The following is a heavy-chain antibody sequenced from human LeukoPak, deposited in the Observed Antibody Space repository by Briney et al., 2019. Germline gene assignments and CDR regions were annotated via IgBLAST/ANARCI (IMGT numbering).Heavy chain of an antibody. CDR3: AKAPVTSCRGAFCYPFDY. CDR1: GFTVSSYE. J-gene: IGHJ4*02. D-gene: IGHD2-15*01. Sequence: GGSLRLSCAASGFTVSSYEMNWVRQAPGKGLEWVSFISRSVRTIYYADSVKGRFTISRDNAKNSLYLQMNSLRAEDAAVYYCAKAPVTSCRGAFCYPFDYWGQGTLVTVSS. CDR2: ISRSVRTI. V-gene: IGHV3-48*03.